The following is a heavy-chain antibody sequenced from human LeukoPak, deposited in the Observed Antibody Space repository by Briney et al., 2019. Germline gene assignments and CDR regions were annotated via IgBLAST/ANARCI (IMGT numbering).Heavy chain of an antibody. CDR1: GYSFTNYW. CDR3: ARSEAADHFDH. CDR2: IYPGDSET. J-gene: IGHJ4*02. V-gene: IGHV5-51*01. Sequence: GESLKISCKGSGYSFTNYWIGWVRQMPGKGLDWMGFIYPGDSETKYSPSFQGQVTFSADKSINTAYLQWSGLKASDTAMYYCARSEAADHFDHWGQGSLVAVSS. D-gene: IGHD2-15*01.